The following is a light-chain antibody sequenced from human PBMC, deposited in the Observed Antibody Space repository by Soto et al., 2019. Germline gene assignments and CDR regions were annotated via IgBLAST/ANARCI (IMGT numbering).Light chain of an antibody. Sequence: QSALTQPASVSGSPGQSITISCTGTSSDVGGYNYVSWYQQHPGKAPKVMIYDVSNRPSGVSNRFSGSKSGNTASLTISGLQAEDADDYYCGSYTSTSPYVFGTGTKLTVL. J-gene: IGLJ1*01. CDR2: DVS. CDR1: SSDVGGYNY. V-gene: IGLV2-14*01. CDR3: GSYTSTSPYV.